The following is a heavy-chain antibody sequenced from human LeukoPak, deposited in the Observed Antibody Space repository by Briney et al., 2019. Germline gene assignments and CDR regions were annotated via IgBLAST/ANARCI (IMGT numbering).Heavy chain of an antibody. D-gene: IGHD1-26*01. J-gene: IGHJ4*02. CDR3: ARDPPRFTGSHGIVDY. V-gene: IGHV3-30-3*01. Sequence: AGSLRLSCAASGFSFSTFAMHWVRQAPGKGLEWVALISYAGSDEYYADSVKGRFTISRDNSENTLYLQMNSLRAEDTAVYYCARDPPRFTGSHGIVDYWGQGTLVTVSS. CDR2: ISYAGSDE. CDR1: GFSFSTFA.